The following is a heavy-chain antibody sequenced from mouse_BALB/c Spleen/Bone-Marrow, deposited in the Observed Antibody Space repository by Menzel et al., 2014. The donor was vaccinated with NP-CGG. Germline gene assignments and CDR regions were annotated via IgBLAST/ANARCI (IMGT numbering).Heavy chain of an antibody. V-gene: IGHV5-6-4*01. J-gene: IGHJ4*01. CDR2: ISSGGSYT. Sequence: EVKVVESGGGLVKPGGSPKLSCAASGFTFSSYTMSWVRQTPEKRLEWVATISSGGSYTYYPDSVKGRFTISRDNAKNTLYLQMSSLKSEDTAMYYCTRDAMDYWGQGTSATVSS. CDR3: TRDAMDY. CDR1: GFTFSSYT.